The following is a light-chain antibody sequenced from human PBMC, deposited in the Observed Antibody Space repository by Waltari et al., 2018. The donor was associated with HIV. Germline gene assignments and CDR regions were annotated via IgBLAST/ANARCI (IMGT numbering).Light chain of an antibody. J-gene: IGLJ3*02. Sequence: QSVLTQPPSASGTPGQRVTISCSGRSSRIDINTFNWYQQLPGRAPKLLIYNTNQRPSGVPDRFSGSKSGTSASLAISGLQSEDEADYFCAAWDDRLSVVFGGGTKLTVL. CDR2: NTN. CDR3: AAWDDRLSVV. V-gene: IGLV1-44*01. CDR1: SSRIDINT.